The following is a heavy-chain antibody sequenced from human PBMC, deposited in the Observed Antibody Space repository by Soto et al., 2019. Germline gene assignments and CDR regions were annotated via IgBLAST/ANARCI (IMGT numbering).Heavy chain of an antibody. J-gene: IGHJ3*02. D-gene: IGHD3-10*01. Sequence: SETLSLTYAVSGGSVSAARYYLSWIRQPPVKGLEWIVYIYYSGSTYYNPSLKSRVTISVDTSKNQFSLKLSSVTAEDTAVYYCARGERRGLLSFGDFNAFDIWGQGTMVTVSS. CDR3: ARGERRGLLSFGDFNAFDI. CDR2: IYYSGST. CDR1: GGSVSAARYY. V-gene: IGHV4-30-4*01.